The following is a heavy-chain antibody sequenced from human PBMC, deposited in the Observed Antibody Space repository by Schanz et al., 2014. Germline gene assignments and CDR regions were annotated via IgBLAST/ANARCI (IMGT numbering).Heavy chain of an antibody. CDR1: GGPFSGYF. Sequence: QVQLQQWGAGLLKPSETLSLTCAVYGGPFSGYFWSWIRQSPGKGLQWIGEIHHSGSIIYNPSLRSGATISMDPSKNQFFLKVTSATAADTAVYYCARHLVNAYGMDVWGQGTAVTVSS. J-gene: IGHJ6*02. D-gene: IGHD3-3*02. V-gene: IGHV4-34*01. CDR3: ARHLVNAYGMDV. CDR2: IHHSGSI.